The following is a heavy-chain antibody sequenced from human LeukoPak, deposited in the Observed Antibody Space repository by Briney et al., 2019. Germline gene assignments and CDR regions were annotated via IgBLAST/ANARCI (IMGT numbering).Heavy chain of an antibody. J-gene: IGHJ5*01. CDR3: ARGRARDGSYPWFDS. CDR2: IYYGGMT. CDR1: GDSIGSYY. V-gene: IGHV4-59*01. Sequence: SETLSLTCSVSGDSIGSYYWTWVRQSPGKGLEWIGYIYYGGMTNYSPSLKSRVSISVDTSNNPSSLQLRSVSAADTAIYYCARGRARDGSYPWFDSWGQGTLVTVSS. D-gene: IGHD3-16*02.